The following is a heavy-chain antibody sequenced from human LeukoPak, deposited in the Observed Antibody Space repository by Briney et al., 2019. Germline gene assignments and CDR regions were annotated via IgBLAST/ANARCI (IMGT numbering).Heavy chain of an antibody. CDR2: INAGNGNT. D-gene: IGHD6-6*01. V-gene: IGHV1-3*01. Sequence: ASVKVSCKASGYTFTTYAMHWVRQAPGQRLEWMGWINAGNGNTKYSQKFQGRVTMTRDTSTSTVYMELSSLRSEDTAVYYCARGVIKGIAARLDYWGQGTLVTVSS. CDR3: ARGVIKGIAARLDY. J-gene: IGHJ4*02. CDR1: GYTFTTYA.